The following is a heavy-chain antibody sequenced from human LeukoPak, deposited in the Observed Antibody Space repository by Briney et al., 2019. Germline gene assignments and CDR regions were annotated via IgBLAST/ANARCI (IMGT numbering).Heavy chain of an antibody. CDR2: IKQDGSEK. J-gene: IGHJ4*02. CDR1: GFTFSSYW. CDR3: AREGSSGGPGYFDY. Sequence: GGSLRLSCAASGFTFSSYWMTWVRQAPGKGLEWVANIKQDGSEKYYVDSVKGRFTISRDNVKNSLYLQMNSLRAEDTAVYYCAREGSSGGPGYFDYWGQGTLVTVSS. D-gene: IGHD6-19*01. V-gene: IGHV3-7*01.